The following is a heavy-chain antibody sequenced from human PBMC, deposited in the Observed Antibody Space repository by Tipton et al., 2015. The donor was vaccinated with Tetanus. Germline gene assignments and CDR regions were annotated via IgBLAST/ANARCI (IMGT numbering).Heavy chain of an antibody. CDR1: GFTFSNYA. V-gene: IGHV3-7*01. CDR3: VRRWFGTQYYFGMDV. J-gene: IGHJ6*02. Sequence: SLRLSCAASGFTFSNYAMIWVRQAPGKGLEWVANINQDGSAEFYVDSVKGRFTISRDNSKNSLSLQMNSLRADDTAVYYCVRRWFGTQYYFGMDVWGQGTTVTVSS. D-gene: IGHD2/OR15-2a*01. CDR2: INQDGSAE.